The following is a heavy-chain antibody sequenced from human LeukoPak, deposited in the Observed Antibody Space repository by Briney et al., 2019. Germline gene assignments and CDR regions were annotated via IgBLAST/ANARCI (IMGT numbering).Heavy chain of an antibody. CDR2: MNPNSGNT. CDR3: ARGAPHYYGSGSPVHYYYYMDV. D-gene: IGHD3-10*01. CDR1: GYTFTSYD. V-gene: IGHV1-8*01. J-gene: IGHJ6*03. Sequence: GASVKVSCKASGYTFTSYDINWVRQATGQGLEWMGWMNPNSGNTGYAQKFQGRVTMTRNTSISTAYMELSSLRSEDTAVYYCARGAPHYYGSGSPVHYYYYMDVWGKGTTVTISS.